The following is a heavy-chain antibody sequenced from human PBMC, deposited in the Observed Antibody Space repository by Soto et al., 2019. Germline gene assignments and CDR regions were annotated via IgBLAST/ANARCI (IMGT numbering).Heavy chain of an antibody. V-gene: IGHV4-4*02. CDR1: GGSISSNNW. Sequence: QVQLQESGPGLVKPSGTLSLTCTISGGSISSNNWWSWVRQAPGKGLEWIGEIYPTGNPNYNPSLESRVTISVDKSKNQFALKLTSVTAADTAVYYCARDGNSTSGDLDYWGQGTLVTVSS. J-gene: IGHJ4*02. CDR2: IYPTGNP. D-gene: IGHD2-2*01. CDR3: ARDGNSTSGDLDY.